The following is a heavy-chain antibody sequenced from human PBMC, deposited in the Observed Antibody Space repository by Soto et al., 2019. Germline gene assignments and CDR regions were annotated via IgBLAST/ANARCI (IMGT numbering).Heavy chain of an antibody. CDR2: ISGSGGST. Sequence: PGGSLRLSCAASGFTFSSYAMSWVRQAPGKGLEWVSAISGSGGSTYYADSVKGRFTISRDNSKNTLYLQMNSLRAGDTAVYYCAKPYCSSTSCYDDYYYGMDVWGQGTTVTVSS. CDR3: AKPYCSSTSCYDDYYYGMDV. V-gene: IGHV3-23*01. J-gene: IGHJ6*02. CDR1: GFTFSSYA. D-gene: IGHD2-2*01.